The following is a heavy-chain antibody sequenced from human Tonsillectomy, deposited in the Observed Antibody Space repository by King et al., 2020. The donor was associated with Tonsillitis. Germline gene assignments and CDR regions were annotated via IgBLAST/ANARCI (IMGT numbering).Heavy chain of an antibody. CDR1: GGTLSSYV. CDR2: IIPIFGTI. V-gene: IGHV1-69*01. Sequence: VQLVESGAEVKKPGSSVKVSCKASGGTLSSYVIFWVRQAPGQGLEWMGGIIPIFGTINYAQKFQGRVTITADESTRTAYMELNSLGFDDTAVYYCAREASPGAVADYWGQGTLVTVSS. J-gene: IGHJ4*02. D-gene: IGHD4-23*01. CDR3: AREASPGAVADY.